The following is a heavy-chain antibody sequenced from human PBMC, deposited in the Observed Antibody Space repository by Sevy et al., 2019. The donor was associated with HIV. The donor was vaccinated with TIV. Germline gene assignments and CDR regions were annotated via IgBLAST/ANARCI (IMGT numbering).Heavy chain of an antibody. V-gene: IGHV3-30*18. D-gene: IGHD4-17*01. Sequence: GGSLRLSCVASGFIFDDYGMHWVRQAPGKGLEWVALISHDGGKKYYADSVRGRFTISRDNSKNTLYLQMNTLRRDDTAAYFCTKDPPVYGDFPYGMYVWGQGTTVTVSS. J-gene: IGHJ6*02. CDR1: GFIFDDYG. CDR2: ISHDGGKK. CDR3: TKDPPVYGDFPYGMYV.